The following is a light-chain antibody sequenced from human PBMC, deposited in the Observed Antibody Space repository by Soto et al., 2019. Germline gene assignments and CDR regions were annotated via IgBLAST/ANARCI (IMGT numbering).Light chain of an antibody. J-gene: IGKJ1*01. CDR3: QQYGSSLWT. CDR2: GAS. V-gene: IGKV3-20*01. CDR1: QSVSSSY. Sequence: EIVLTQSPGTLSLSPGERATLSCRVSQSVSSSYLAWYQQKPGQAPRLLIYGASSRATGIPDRFSGSGSGTDFPLTSSRLEPEGFAVYYCQQYGSSLWTFDQGTKVEIK.